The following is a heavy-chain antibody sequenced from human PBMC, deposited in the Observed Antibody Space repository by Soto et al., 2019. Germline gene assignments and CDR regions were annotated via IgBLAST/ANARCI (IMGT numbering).Heavy chain of an antibody. CDR3: VRAAGYSGYDYVYYYGMDV. CDR2: VWYDGGNK. CDR1: GFTFSSYG. J-gene: IGHJ6*02. Sequence: QVQLVESGGGVVQPGRSLRLSCAASGFTFSSYGMHWVRQAPGKGLEWVALVWYDGGNKYYVDSVKGRFTISRDNSKNTLYMEMNSLRDEETAVYYCVRAAGYSGYDYVYYYGMDVWGQGTTVTVSS. D-gene: IGHD5-12*01. V-gene: IGHV3-33*01.